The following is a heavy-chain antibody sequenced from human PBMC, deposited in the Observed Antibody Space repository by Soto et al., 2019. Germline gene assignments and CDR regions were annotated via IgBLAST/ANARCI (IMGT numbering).Heavy chain of an antibody. CDR3: ATTTGYSHYYYGMGV. CDR2: ISAYNGDT. Sequence: QVQLVQSGAEVKKPGASVKVSCKASGYHLTSYGISWVRQAPGQGLEWMGWISAYNGDTNYAQKFRGRGTLTTDTSTSTAYMELRSLRSDDTAVYYCATTTGYSHYYYGMGVWGQGTTVTVSS. V-gene: IGHV1-18*01. D-gene: IGHD3-9*01. CDR1: GYHLTSYG. J-gene: IGHJ6*02.